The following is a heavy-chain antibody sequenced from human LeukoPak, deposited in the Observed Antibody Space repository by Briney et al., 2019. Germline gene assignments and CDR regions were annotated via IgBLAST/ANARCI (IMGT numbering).Heavy chain of an antibody. CDR2: INPNSGGT. Sequence: VASVKVSCKASGYTFTGYYMHWVRQAPGQGLEWMGWINPNSGGTNYAQKFQGRVTMTRDTSISTAYMELSGLRSDDTAVYYCASVGARGSGSYFYWGQGTLVTVSS. J-gene: IGHJ4*02. CDR3: ASVGARGSGSYFY. CDR1: GYTFTGYY. V-gene: IGHV1-2*02. D-gene: IGHD3-10*01.